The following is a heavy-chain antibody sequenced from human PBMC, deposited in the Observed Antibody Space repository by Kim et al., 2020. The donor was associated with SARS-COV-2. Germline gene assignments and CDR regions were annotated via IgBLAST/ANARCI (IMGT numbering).Heavy chain of an antibody. V-gene: IGHV4-4*02. CDR1: GGSISSSNW. CDR3: ARDSLWNHRYFDL. J-gene: IGHJ2*01. CDR2: IYHSGST. D-gene: IGHD1-1*01. Sequence: SETLSLTCAVSGGSISSSNWWSWVRQPPGKVLEWIGEIYHSGSTNYNPSLKSRVTISVDKSKNQFSLKLSSVTAADTAVYFCARDSLWNHRYFDLWGRGPLVTVSS.